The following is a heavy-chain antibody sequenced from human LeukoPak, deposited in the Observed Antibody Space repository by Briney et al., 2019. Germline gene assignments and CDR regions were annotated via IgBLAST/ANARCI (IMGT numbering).Heavy chain of an antibody. CDR2: INPKSGGA. J-gene: IGHJ4*02. CDR3: ARALRTDILTTDY. Sequence: ASVKVSCXASGYTFIDYFVHWVRQAPGQGLEWMEWINPKSGGANYAQNFQGRVSMTRDTSISAAYLEVSGLRSDDTAVYYCARALRTDILTTDYWGQGTLVTVSS. V-gene: IGHV1-2*02. D-gene: IGHD3-9*01. CDR1: GYTFIDYF.